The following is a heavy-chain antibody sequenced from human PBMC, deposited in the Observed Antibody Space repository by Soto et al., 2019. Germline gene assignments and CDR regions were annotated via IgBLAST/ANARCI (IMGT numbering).Heavy chain of an antibody. V-gene: IGHV4-30-4*01. J-gene: IGHJ4*02. Sequence: QVQLQESGPGLVKPSQTLSLTCTVSGGSISSGDYYWTWIRQPPGKGLEWIGYIYYSGYTYYNPSQKSRIIISVDTSKNQFSLELTSVTAADTAVYFCARGGKGYHILTGFSSHYWGQGTLVTVSS. CDR3: ARGGKGYHILTGFSSHY. CDR1: GGSISSGDYY. CDR2: IYYSGYT. D-gene: IGHD3-9*01.